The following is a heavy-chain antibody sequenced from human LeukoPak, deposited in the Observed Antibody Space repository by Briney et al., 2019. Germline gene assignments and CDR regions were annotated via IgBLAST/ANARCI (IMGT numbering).Heavy chain of an antibody. D-gene: IGHD3-22*01. V-gene: IGHV3-23*01. CDR3: AKEYMPFGSLVVKRVGGAFDI. CDR2: ISSSSGIT. CDR1: GFTFSSFA. J-gene: IGHJ3*02. Sequence: GGSLRLSCAASGFTFSSFAMSWVRQAPGRGMEWVSLISSSSGITDYADSVKGRFTISRDNSKNTLFLQMDSLRAEDTALYYCAKEYMPFGSLVVKRVGGAFDIWGQGTRVTVSS.